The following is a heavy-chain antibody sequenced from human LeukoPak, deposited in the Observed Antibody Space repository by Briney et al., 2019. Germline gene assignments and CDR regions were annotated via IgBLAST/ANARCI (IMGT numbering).Heavy chain of an antibody. CDR3: VGGPRGGPHYHVMDV. D-gene: IGHD3-16*01. CDR1: GYTFTSYG. Sequence: ASVKVSCKASGYTFTSYGITWVRQAPGQGLEWMGWISSYNGNTNYAQKVQGRVTMTTDTSTSKAYMELRSLRSDDTAVYYCVGGPRGGPHYHVMDVWGQGTTVTVSS. CDR2: ISSYNGNT. V-gene: IGHV1-18*01. J-gene: IGHJ6*02.